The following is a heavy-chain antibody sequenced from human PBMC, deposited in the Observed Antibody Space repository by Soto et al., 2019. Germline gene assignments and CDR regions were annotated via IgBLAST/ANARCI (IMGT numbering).Heavy chain of an antibody. V-gene: IGHV3-30*03. Sequence: GGSLRLSCVASGFTFSSYGMHWVRQAPGKGLEWVAIISYDGSNTYYADSVKGRFTISRYNSKNTLYLQMNSLRAEDTAVYYCARLETVGPNYYYYGMDVWGQGTTVTVSS. D-gene: IGHD4-4*01. CDR2: ISYDGSNT. J-gene: IGHJ6*02. CDR3: ARLETVGPNYYYYGMDV. CDR1: GFTFSSYG.